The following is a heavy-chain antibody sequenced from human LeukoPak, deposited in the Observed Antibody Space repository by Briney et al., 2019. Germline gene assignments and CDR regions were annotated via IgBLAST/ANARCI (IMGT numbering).Heavy chain of an antibody. CDR2: IRSKTNSYAT. D-gene: IGHD1-1*01. CDR3: TRSEQLAAFDI. Sequence: GGALRLSCAASGFTFSGSAMHWVRQASGKGLEWVGRIRSKTNSYATAYAASVTGRFTISRDDSKNTAYLHMNSLKTEDTAVYYCTRSEQLAAFDIWGQGTMVTVSS. CDR1: GFTFSGSA. V-gene: IGHV3-73*01. J-gene: IGHJ3*02.